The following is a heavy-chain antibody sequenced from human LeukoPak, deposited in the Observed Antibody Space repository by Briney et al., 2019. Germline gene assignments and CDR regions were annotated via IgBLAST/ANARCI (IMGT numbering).Heavy chain of an antibody. CDR1: GFSFSSSW. CDR3: ARGWTGYYAIDN. D-gene: IGHD3/OR15-3a*01. J-gene: IGHJ4*02. CDR2: INKDGRTV. V-gene: IGHV3-74*01. Sequence: GGSLRLSCEASGFSFSSSWMHWVRQAPGKGLVWVSRINKDGRTVNYADSVKGRFTISRDNAKNTLYLQMNSLRAEDTAVYYCARGWTGYYAIDNWGQGTLVTVSS.